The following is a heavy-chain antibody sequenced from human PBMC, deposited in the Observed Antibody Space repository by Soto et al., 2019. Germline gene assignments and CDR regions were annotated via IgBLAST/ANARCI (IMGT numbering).Heavy chain of an antibody. CDR1: GDTFSSYA. CDR3: ARDTALVRSGYYYSGMDV. V-gene: IGHV1-69*13. D-gene: IGHD5-18*01. J-gene: IGHJ6*02. Sequence: GASVKVSCKASGDTFSSYAISWVRQAPGQGPEWMGGIIPIFGSVNYAQKFQGRVTITADESTGTAYMELSSLRSEDTAVYYCARDTALVRSGYYYSGMDVWGQGTTVTVSS. CDR2: IIPIFGSV.